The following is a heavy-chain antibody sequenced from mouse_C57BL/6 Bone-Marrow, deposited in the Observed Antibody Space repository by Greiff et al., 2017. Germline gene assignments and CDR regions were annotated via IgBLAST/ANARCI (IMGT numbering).Heavy chain of an antibody. CDR2: IDPSDSYT. CDR3: AREGTVVAFDY. D-gene: IGHD1-1*01. V-gene: IGHV1-69*01. J-gene: IGHJ2*01. CDR1: GYTFTSYW. Sequence: QVQLQQPGAELVMPGASVKLSCKASGYTFTSYWMHWVKQRPGQGLEWIGEIDPSDSYTNYNQKFKGKSTLTVDKSSSTAYMQRSSLTSEDSAVYYCAREGTVVAFDYWGQGTTLTVSS.